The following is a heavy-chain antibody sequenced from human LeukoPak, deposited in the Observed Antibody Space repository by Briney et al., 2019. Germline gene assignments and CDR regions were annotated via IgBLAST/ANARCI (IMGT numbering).Heavy chain of an antibody. CDR1: GFTFSSYA. V-gene: IGHV3-30-3*01. CDR2: ISCDGSNK. CDR3: ARAVIAVAGLEDY. J-gene: IGHJ4*02. Sequence: GGSLRLSCAASGFTFSSYAMHWVRQAPGKGLEWVAVISCDGSNKYYADSVKGRFTISRDNSKNTLYLQMNSLRAEDTAVYYCARAVIAVAGLEDYWGQGTLVTVSS. D-gene: IGHD6-19*01.